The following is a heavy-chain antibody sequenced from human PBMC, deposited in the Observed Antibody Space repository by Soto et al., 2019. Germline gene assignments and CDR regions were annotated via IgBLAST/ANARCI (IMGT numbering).Heavy chain of an antibody. CDR3: ARGGYFDSSNYLDY. D-gene: IGHD3-22*01. CDR2: INPGNGNT. Sequence: ASVKVSCKASGYTVTSYGINWVRQAPGRGLEWMGWINPGNGNTKYSQQFQGRVIIDRDTSASTAYMELSSLRSEDTAVYYCARGGYFDSSNYLDYRGLGTLVTVSS. V-gene: IGHV1-3*01. CDR1: GYTVTSYG. J-gene: IGHJ4*02.